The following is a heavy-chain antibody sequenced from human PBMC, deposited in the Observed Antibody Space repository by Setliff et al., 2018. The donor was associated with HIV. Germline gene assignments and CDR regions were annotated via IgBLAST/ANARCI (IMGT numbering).Heavy chain of an antibody. CDR3: ARLPYSSGWYSIFRNYYYHMDV. Sequence: SETLSLTCAVSGYSISSGYYWGWIRQPPGKGLEWIGSIYHSESTYYNPSLKSRVTISVDTSKNQFSLKLSSVTAADTAVYYCARLPYSSGWYSIFRNYYYHMDVWGKGTTVTVSS. CDR2: IYHSEST. J-gene: IGHJ6*03. V-gene: IGHV4-38-2*01. CDR1: GYSISSGYY. D-gene: IGHD6-19*01.